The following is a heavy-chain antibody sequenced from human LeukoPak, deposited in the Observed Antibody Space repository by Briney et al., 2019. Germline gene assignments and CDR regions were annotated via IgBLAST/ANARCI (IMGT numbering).Heavy chain of an antibody. CDR3: ARTLKGGASWNDFWSASDV. CDR2: IIPIFGTA. J-gene: IGHJ6*04. D-gene: IGHD3-3*01. CDR1: GGTFSNYA. V-gene: IGHV1-69*01. Sequence: ASVKVSCKASGGTFSNYAITWVRQAPGQGLEWMGGIIPIFGTANYALNFQGRVTITADESTSTAYMELSSLRSEDTAVYYCARTLKGGASWNDFWSASDVWGKGTTVTVSS.